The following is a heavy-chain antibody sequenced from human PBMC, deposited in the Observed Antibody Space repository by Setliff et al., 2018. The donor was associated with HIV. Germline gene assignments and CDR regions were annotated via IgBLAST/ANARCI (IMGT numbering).Heavy chain of an antibody. CDR1: GFTFNNYG. D-gene: IGHD2-15*01. CDR2: IRYDGSQK. J-gene: IGHJ6*02. CDR3: AKDVCSGAYCYAYYYYGMDV. Sequence: SLRLSCSASGFTFNNYGMNWVRQAPGKGLEWVAFIRYDGSQKYYVDSVKGRFTISRDNSKNTLYLQTNSLRVEDTAVYYCAKDVCSGAYCYAYYYYGMDVWGQGTMVTVS. V-gene: IGHV3-30*02.